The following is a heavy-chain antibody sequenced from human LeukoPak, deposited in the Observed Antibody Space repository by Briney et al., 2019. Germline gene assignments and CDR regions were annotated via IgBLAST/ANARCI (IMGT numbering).Heavy chain of an antibody. CDR1: GGSVSSGSYY. Sequence: SETLSLTCTVSGGSVSSGSYYWSWIRQPPGKGLEWIGYIYYSGSTNYNPSLKSRVTISVDTSKNQFSLKLSSVTAADTAVHYCAREQSWFGELFGPFDIWGQGTMVTVSS. CDR3: AREQSWFGELFGPFDI. J-gene: IGHJ3*02. V-gene: IGHV4-61*01. CDR2: IYYSGST. D-gene: IGHD3-10*01.